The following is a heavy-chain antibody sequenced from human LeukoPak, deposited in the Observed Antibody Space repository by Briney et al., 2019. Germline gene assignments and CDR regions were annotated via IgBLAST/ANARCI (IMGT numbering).Heavy chain of an antibody. CDR1: GFTFSRNL. J-gene: IGHJ4*02. CDR3: ARDLSDSSGFFDY. V-gene: IGHV3-7*01. Sequence: GGSLRLSCVASGFTFSRNLMSWVRQAPGKGLQWVASINQDASEKYYVDSVKGRFTISRDNAKNSLYLQMNSLRAEDTAVYYCARDLSDSSGFFDYWGQGAQVTVSS. D-gene: IGHD3-22*01. CDR2: INQDASEK.